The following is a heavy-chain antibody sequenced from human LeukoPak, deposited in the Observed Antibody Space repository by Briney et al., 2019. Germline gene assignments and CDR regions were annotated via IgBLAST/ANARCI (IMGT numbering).Heavy chain of an antibody. V-gene: IGHV3-48*03. CDR2: ISRGGSPI. J-gene: IGHJ4*02. D-gene: IGHD4-17*01. Sequence: GGSLRLSCAASGFTFSSYEMNWVRQAPGKGLEWVSSISRGGSPIYYADSVKGRFTTSRDNAKKSLFLQMNSLRAEDTAVYYCARVSPNTVTTLQYFDYWGQGTLVTVSS. CDR1: GFTFSSYE. CDR3: ARVSPNTVTTLQYFDY.